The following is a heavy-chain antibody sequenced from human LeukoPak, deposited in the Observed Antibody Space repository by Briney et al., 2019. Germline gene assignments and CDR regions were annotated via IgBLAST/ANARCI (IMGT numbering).Heavy chain of an antibody. Sequence: SETLSLTCAVYGGSFSGYYWSWIRQPPGKGLEWIGETNHSGSTNYNPSLKSRVTISVDTSKNQFSLKLSSVTAADTAVYYCARVPRPPYCSSTSCRHYYYMDVWGKGTTVTVSS. J-gene: IGHJ6*03. CDR1: GGSFSGYY. CDR3: ARVPRPPYCSSTSCRHYYYMDV. D-gene: IGHD2-2*01. V-gene: IGHV4-34*01. CDR2: TNHSGST.